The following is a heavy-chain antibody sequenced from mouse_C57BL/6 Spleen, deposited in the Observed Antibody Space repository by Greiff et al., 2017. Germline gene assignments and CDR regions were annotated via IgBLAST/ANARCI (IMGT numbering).Heavy chain of an antibody. V-gene: IGHV3-6*01. CDR1: GYSITSGYY. J-gene: IGHJ4*01. Sequence: DVKLQESGPGLVKPSQSLSLTCSVTGYSITSGYYWNWIRQFPGNKLEWMGYISYDGSNNYNPSLKNRISITRDTSKNQFFLKLNSVTTEDTATYYCARGYDYDPLYAMDYWGQGTSVTVSS. CDR3: ARGYDYDPLYAMDY. D-gene: IGHD2-4*01. CDR2: ISYDGSN.